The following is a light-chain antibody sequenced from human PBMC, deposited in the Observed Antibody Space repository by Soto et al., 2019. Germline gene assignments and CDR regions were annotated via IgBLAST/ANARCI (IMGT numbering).Light chain of an antibody. J-gene: IGLJ2*01. Sequence: QSVLTQPASVSGSPGQSITISCTGTYSDIGGYDYVSWYQHYPGKAPKLMIYEVSNRPSGVSDRFSGSKSGNTASLTIFGLQDDDEADYYCSSYTSSITRIIFGGGTKLTVL. CDR1: YSDIGGYDY. CDR3: SSYTSSITRII. V-gene: IGLV2-14*01. CDR2: EVS.